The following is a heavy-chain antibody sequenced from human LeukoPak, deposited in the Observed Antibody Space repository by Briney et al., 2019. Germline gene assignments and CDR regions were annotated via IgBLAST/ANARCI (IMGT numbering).Heavy chain of an antibody. V-gene: IGHV3-21*01. J-gene: IGHJ4*02. D-gene: IGHD5-18*01. CDR3: ARGQESYGYNFDY. Sequence: GGSLRLSCAASGFTFSSYSMNWVRQAPGKGLEWVSSISSSSSYIYYADSVKGRFTISRDNAKNSLYLQMNSLRAKDTAVYYCARGQESYGYNFDYWGQGTLVTVSS. CDR1: GFTFSSYS. CDR2: ISSSSSYI.